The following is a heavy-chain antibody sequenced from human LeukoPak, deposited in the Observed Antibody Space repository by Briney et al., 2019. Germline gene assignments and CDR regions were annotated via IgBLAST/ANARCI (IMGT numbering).Heavy chain of an antibody. CDR1: GGSINSGGYH. CDR3: AKTQRGNYFDY. V-gene: IGHV4-31*03. J-gene: IGHJ4*02. Sequence: SETLSLTCTVSGGSINSGGYHWSRIRQHPGKGLEWIGYIYYSGSTYYNPSLKSRVTISVDTSKNQFSLKLSSVTAADTAVYYCAKTQRGNYFDYWGQGTLVTVSS. D-gene: IGHD6-13*01. CDR2: IYYSGST.